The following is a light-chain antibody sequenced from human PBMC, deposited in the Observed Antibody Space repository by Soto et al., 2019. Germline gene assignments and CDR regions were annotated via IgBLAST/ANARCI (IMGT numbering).Light chain of an antibody. V-gene: IGKV3-15*01. CDR1: QSVSSN. Sequence: EIVITQSPSTLSVSRGERVTLCCRASQSVSSNLAWYQQKPGQAPRLLIYGTSTRATGIPANFSGSGSGTEFTLTISSLQSEDFAVYYCQQYDNWPPTFGQGTRLEIK. J-gene: IGKJ5*01. CDR3: QQYDNWPPT. CDR2: GTS.